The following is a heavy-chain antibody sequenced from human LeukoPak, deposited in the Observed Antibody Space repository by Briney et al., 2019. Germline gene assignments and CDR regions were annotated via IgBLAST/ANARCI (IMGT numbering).Heavy chain of an antibody. V-gene: IGHV3-11*05. CDR1: GFTFTDYY. CDR3: TRDPRRLDY. J-gene: IGHJ4*02. CDR2: ISGNSADI. Sequence: GGSLRPSCVVSGFTFTDYYMTWVRQAPGKGLEWLSYISGNSADINYLDSVRGRFTISRDNAKNSLYLQMNSLRVEDTAVYYCTRDPRRLDYLGQGTLVTVSS.